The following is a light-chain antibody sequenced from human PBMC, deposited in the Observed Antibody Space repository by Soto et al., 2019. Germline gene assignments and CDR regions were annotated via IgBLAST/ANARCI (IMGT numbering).Light chain of an antibody. Sequence: QSVLTQPPSASGTPGQRATISCCGSNSNIGSDIVNCYQLLPGAAPEVLINTTNQRPSGVPERFSGSKSGTSASLAISGLQSEDEANSSCATWDDSLSGWVFGGGTQLTVL. V-gene: IGLV1-44*01. CDR1: NSNIGSDI. J-gene: IGLJ7*01. CDR3: ATWDDSLSGWV. CDR2: TTN.